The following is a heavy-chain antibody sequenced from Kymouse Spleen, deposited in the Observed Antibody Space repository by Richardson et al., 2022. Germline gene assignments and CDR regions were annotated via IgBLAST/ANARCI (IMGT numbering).Heavy chain of an antibody. V-gene: IGHV4-61*01. CDR3: ARAKLELQGYYYGMDV. D-gene: IGHD1-7*01. CDR1: GGSVSSGSYY. Sequence: QVQLQESGPGLVKPSETLSLTCTVSGGSVSSGSYYWSWIRQPPGKGLEWIGYIYYSGSTNYNPSLKSRVTISVDTSKNQFSLKLSSVTAADTAVYYCARAKLELQGYYYGMDVWGQGTTVTVSS. J-gene: IGHJ6*02. CDR2: IYYSGST.